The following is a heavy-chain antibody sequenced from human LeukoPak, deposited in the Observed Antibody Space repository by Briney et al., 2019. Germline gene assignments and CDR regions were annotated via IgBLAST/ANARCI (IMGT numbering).Heavy chain of an antibody. CDR1: GFNVGSNY. CDR3: ARVTASLYYFDY. J-gene: IGHJ4*02. D-gene: IGHD2-15*01. V-gene: IGHV3-53*01. Sequence: GGSLRLSCAASGFNVGSNYMSWVRQAPGKGLEWVSVFYGGDSAYYADSVKGRFTISRDTSKNTLYLQMNSLRAEDTAVYYCARVTASLYYFDYWGQGTLVTVSS. CDR2: FYGGDSA.